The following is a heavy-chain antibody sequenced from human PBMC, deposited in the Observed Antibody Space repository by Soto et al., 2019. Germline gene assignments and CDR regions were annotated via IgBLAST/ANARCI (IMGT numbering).Heavy chain of an antibody. CDR2: IYYSGST. Sequence: SETLSLTCTVSGGSISSYYRTWIRQPPGKGLEWIGYIYYSGSTNYTPSLKSRVTISVDTSKNQFSLKLSSVTAADTAVYYCARGMGKAIRRWGFEPWGQGTLVTVS. CDR3: ARGMGKAIRRWGFEP. J-gene: IGHJ5*02. CDR1: GGSISSYY. D-gene: IGHD6-13*01. V-gene: IGHV4-59*01.